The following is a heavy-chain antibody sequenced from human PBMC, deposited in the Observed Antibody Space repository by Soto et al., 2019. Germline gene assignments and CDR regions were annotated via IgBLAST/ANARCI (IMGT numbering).Heavy chain of an antibody. D-gene: IGHD6-25*01. CDR3: ARHVPGYSFDY. Sequence: SETLSLTCAVSSGSISSSNWWSWVRQPPGKGLEWIGEIYHSGSTNYNPSLKSRVTISVDTSKNQFSLKLSSVTAADTAVYYCARHVPGYSFDYWGQGTLVTVSS. V-gene: IGHV4-4*02. J-gene: IGHJ4*02. CDR2: IYHSGST. CDR1: SGSISSSNW.